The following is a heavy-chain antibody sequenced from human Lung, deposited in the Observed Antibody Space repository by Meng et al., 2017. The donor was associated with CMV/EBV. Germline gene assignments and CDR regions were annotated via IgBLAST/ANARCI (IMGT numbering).Heavy chain of an antibody. D-gene: IGHD3-10*01. J-gene: IGHJ4*02. V-gene: IGHV3-7*01. Sequence: GEXXKISCVASGFTFRSSYMSWVRQAPGKGLEWVANIKYDGSDKGYVGSVEGRFTISRDNAKNSVYLQMNTLRVEDTAVYYCARDPHFGALDYWGQGTLVTVSS. CDR1: GFTFRSSY. CDR2: IKYDGSDK. CDR3: ARDPHFGALDY.